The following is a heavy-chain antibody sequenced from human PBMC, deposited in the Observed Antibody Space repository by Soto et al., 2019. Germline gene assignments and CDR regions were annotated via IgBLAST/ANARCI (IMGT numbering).Heavy chain of an antibody. CDR1: GGSISSYY. J-gene: IGHJ4*02. CDR3: ARGPNSYNNCVPRLDY. V-gene: IGHV4-59*01. D-gene: IGHD3-10*01. CDR2: IYYSGST. Sequence: QVQLQESGPGLVKPSETLSLTCTVSGGSISSYYWSWIRQPPGKGLERIGYIYYSGSTTYNPSLKSRVTTSVDTSKNQCSLKLSSVTAADTAVYYCARGPNSYNNCVPRLDYSGQGTLVTVSS.